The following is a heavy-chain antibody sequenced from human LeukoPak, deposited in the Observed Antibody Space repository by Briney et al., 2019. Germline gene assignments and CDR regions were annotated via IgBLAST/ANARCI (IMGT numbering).Heavy chain of an antibody. CDR2: IKQDGSEK. CDR3: ASNQLLSGYYYYYMDV. Sequence: PGGSLRLSCAASGFTFSSYWMSWVRQAPGKGLEWVANIKQDGSEKYYVDSVKGRFTISRDNAKNSLYLQMNSLRAEDTAVYYCASNQLLSGYYYYYMDVWGKGTTVTVSS. D-gene: IGHD2-2*01. CDR1: GFTFSSYW. V-gene: IGHV3-7*01. J-gene: IGHJ6*03.